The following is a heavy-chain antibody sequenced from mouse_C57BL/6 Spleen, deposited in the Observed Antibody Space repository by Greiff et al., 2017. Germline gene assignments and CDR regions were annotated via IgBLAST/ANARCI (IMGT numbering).Heavy chain of an antibody. CDR3: APYYYGSSMFAY. D-gene: IGHD1-1*01. V-gene: IGHV1-82*01. Sequence: VHLVESGPELVKPGASVKISCKASGYAFSSSWMNWVKQRPGKGLEWIGRIYPGDGDTNYNGKFKGKATLTADKSSSTAYMQLSSLTSEDSAVYFCAPYYYGSSMFAYWGQGTLVTVSA. CDR2: IYPGDGDT. J-gene: IGHJ3*01. CDR1: GYAFSSSW.